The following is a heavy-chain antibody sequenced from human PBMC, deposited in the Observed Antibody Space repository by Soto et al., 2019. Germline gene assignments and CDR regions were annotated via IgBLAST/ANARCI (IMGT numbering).Heavy chain of an antibody. CDR1: GYTFTSYG. J-gene: IGHJ6*02. D-gene: IGHD2-15*01. Sequence: ASVKVSCKASGYTFTSYGISWVRQAPGQGLEWMGWISAYNGNTNYAQKLQGRVTMTTDTSTSTAYMELRSLRSDDTAVYYCAREGWYLNIYYYYGMDVWGQGTTVTSP. CDR2: ISAYNGNT. V-gene: IGHV1-18*01. CDR3: AREGWYLNIYYYYGMDV.